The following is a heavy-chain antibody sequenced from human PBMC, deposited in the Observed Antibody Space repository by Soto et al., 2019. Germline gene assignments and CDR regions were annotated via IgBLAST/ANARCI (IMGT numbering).Heavy chain of an antibody. CDR2: ISAYNGNT. D-gene: IGHD3-10*01. V-gene: IGHV1-18*01. CDR1: GYTFTSYG. Sequence: GASVKVSCKASGYTFTSYGISWVRQAPGQGLEWMGWISAYNGNTNYAQKLQGRVTMTTDTSTSTAYMELRSLRSDDTAVYYCARDREWFGVHHWDAFDIWGQGTMVTVSS. CDR3: ARDREWFGVHHWDAFDI. J-gene: IGHJ3*02.